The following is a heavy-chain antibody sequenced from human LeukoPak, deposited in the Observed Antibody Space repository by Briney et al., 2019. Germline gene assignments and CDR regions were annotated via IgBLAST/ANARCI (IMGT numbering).Heavy chain of an antibody. V-gene: IGHV4-34*01. CDR1: GGSFSGYY. CDR3: AMYYYDSGSYYNWWFDP. D-gene: IGHD3-10*01. Sequence: SETLSLTCAVYGGSFSGYYWSCIRQPPGKGLEWIGEINHSGSTNYNPSLKSRVTISVDTSKNHFSLKLSSVTAADTAVYYCAMYYYDSGSYYNWWFDPWGQGTLVTVSS. J-gene: IGHJ5*02. CDR2: INHSGST.